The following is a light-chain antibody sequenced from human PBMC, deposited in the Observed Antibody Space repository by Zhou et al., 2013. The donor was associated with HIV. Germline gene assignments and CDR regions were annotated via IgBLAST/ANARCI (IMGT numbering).Light chain of an antibody. CDR3: QQYNKWSLT. V-gene: IGKV3-15*01. CDR1: QSISTN. Sequence: EIVMTQSPATLSVSPGERATLSCRASQSISTNLAWYQQKPGQAPRLLIYGASTRPIGIPGRFSGSGSGTEFTLTISDIQSEDFAVYYCQQYNKWSLTFGGGTNVDFK. CDR2: GAS. J-gene: IGKJ4*01.